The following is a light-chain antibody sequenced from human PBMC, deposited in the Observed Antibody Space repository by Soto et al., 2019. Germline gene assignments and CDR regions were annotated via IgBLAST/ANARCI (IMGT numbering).Light chain of an antibody. J-gene: IGKJ4*01. V-gene: IGKV3-11*01. CDR2: DAS. CDR3: QQRSNWPPLT. Sequence: EVVLTQSPATLSLSPGEKAILSCRASQDINTYLGWYQQKPGQAPRLLIYDASNRATGIPARFSGSGSGTDFTLTISSLEPEDFAVYYCQQRSNWPPLTFGGGTKVDIK. CDR1: QDINTY.